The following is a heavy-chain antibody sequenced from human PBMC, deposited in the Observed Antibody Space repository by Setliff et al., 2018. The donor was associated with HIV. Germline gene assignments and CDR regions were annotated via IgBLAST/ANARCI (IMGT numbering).Heavy chain of an antibody. CDR1: GFSFSSYW. V-gene: IGHV3-7*01. Sequence: QPGGSLRLSCAASGFSFSSYWMSWVRQAPGKGLEWVANIHKDGSEKYYVDSVKGRFTISRDNTKNFLYLEMNSLRAEDTAVYYCAGSRGYFVQADWGQGTLVTVSS. J-gene: IGHJ4*02. D-gene: IGHD1-1*01. CDR2: IHKDGSEK. CDR3: AGSRGYFVQAD.